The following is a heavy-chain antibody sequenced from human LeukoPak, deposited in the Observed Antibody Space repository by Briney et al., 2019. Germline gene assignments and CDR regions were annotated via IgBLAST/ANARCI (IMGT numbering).Heavy chain of an antibody. D-gene: IGHD4-17*01. CDR3: ARALRYFDY. Sequence: SETLSLTCTVSGGSISSSNYYWGRIRQPPGKGLEWIASVYYSGSTYYNPSLESRVTISVDPSKNQFSLRVSSVTAADSAVYYCARALRYFDYWGQGTLVTVSS. CDR2: VYYSGST. CDR1: GGSISSSNYY. J-gene: IGHJ4*02. V-gene: IGHV4-39*07.